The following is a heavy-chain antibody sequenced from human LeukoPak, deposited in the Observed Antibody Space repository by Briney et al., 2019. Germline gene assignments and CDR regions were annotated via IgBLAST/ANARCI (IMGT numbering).Heavy chain of an antibody. Sequence: ASVKVSCKASGYTFTGYYMHWVRQAPGQGLEWMGRINPNSGGTNYAQEFQGRVTMTRDTSISTAYMELSRLRSDDTAVYYCARVYYYGSGSYYNVNPYYFDYWGQGTLVTVSS. J-gene: IGHJ4*02. D-gene: IGHD3-10*01. CDR2: INPNSGGT. V-gene: IGHV1-2*06. CDR3: ARVYYYGSGSYYNVNPYYFDY. CDR1: GYTFTGYY.